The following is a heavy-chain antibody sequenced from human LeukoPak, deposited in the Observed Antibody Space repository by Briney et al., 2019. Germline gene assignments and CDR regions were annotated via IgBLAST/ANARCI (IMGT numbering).Heavy chain of an antibody. CDR3: ARDQGYSYGYGNFDY. D-gene: IGHD5-18*01. V-gene: IGHV1-69*05. CDR2: IIPISGTA. CDR1: GYTFTGYY. Sequence: VASVKVSCKASGYTFTGYYIHWVRQAPGQGLEWVGGIIPISGTANYAQKFQGRVTITTDESTSTAYMELSSLRSEDTAVYYCARDQGYSYGYGNFDYWGQGTLVTVSS. J-gene: IGHJ4*02.